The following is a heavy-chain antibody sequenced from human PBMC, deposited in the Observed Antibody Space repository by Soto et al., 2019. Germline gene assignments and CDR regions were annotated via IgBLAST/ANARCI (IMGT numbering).Heavy chain of an antibody. V-gene: IGHV3-53*02. CDR3: ARVEVFADGMDV. CDR2: IYSGGST. J-gene: IGHJ6*02. CDR1: GFTVSSNY. Sequence: EVQLVETGGGLSQPGGSLRLSCAASGFTVSSNYMSWVRQAPGKGLEWVSVIYSGGSTYYADSVKGRFTISRDNSKNTLYLQMYSLRAEDTAVYYCARVEVFADGMDVWGQGTTVTVSS. D-gene: IGHD3-3*01.